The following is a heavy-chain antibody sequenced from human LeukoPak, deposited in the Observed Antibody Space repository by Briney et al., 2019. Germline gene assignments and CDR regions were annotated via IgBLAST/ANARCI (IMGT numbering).Heavy chain of an antibody. Sequence: GGSLRLSCAASGFTFSSYAMSWVRQAPGKGLEWVSGISGSGYSTYYADSVKGRFTISRDNSKNTLYLQMNSLRAEDTAVYYCARKGQGSNWAAEYFQNWGQGTLVTVSS. CDR3: ARKGQGSNWAAEYFQN. J-gene: IGHJ1*01. V-gene: IGHV3-23*01. CDR1: GFTFSSYA. D-gene: IGHD6-13*01. CDR2: ISGSGYST.